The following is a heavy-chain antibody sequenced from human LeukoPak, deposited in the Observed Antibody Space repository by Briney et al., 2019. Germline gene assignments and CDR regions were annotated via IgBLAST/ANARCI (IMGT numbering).Heavy chain of an antibody. CDR1: GGSISSSSYY. CDR2: IYYSGST. D-gene: IGHD6-13*01. V-gene: IGHV4-39*07. Sequence: PSETLSLTCTVSGGSISSSSYYWGWIRQPPGKGLEWIGSIYYSGSTYYNPSLKSRVTISVDTSKNQFSLKLSSVTAADTAVYYCARAPSGYSSSWYMASHPWGQGTLVTVSS. J-gene: IGHJ5*02. CDR3: ARAPSGYSSSWYMASHP.